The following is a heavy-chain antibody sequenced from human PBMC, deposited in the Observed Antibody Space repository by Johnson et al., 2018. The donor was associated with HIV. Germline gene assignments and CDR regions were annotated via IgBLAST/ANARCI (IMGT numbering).Heavy chain of an antibody. J-gene: IGHJ3*02. V-gene: IGHV3-30-3*01. Sequence: VQLVESGGGVVPPGRSLRLSCAASGFTFSTYAMHWVRQAPGKGLEGVAVISYGGNNKYYADSVKGRFTISRENSKNTLYLQMNSLRPEDTGIYYCARDFQWLEAFDIWGQGTMVTVSS. CDR2: ISYGGNNK. D-gene: IGHD6-19*01. CDR1: GFTFSTYA. CDR3: ARDFQWLEAFDI.